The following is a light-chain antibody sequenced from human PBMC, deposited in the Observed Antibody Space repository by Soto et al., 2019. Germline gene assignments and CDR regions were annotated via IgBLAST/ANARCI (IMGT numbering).Light chain of an antibody. Sequence: QSALTQPASVSGSPGQSITISCTGTSIDVGGYNYVSWYQQHPGKAPKLMIYDVSILPSGVSNRFSGSKSGNTASLTISGLQAEDEADYYCSSYTSSTDVFGTGTKVTVL. V-gene: IGLV2-14*01. J-gene: IGLJ1*01. CDR3: SSYTSSTDV. CDR2: DVS. CDR1: SIDVGGYNY.